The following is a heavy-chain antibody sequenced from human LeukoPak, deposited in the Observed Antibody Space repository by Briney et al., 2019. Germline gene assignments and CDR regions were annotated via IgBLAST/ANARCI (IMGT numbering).Heavy chain of an antibody. CDR3: AKEHRWKGGYSSGRGIDY. V-gene: IGHV3-43D*03. CDR1: GFTFDDCA. J-gene: IGHJ4*02. D-gene: IGHD6-19*01. CDR2: ISWHGGST. Sequence: GGSLRLSCAASGFTFDDCAMHWVRQPPGKGLEWVSVISWHGGSTYYGDSVKGRFTISRDNSKNTLYLQMNSLRAEDTAVYYCAKEHRWKGGYSSGRGIDYWGQGTLVTVSS.